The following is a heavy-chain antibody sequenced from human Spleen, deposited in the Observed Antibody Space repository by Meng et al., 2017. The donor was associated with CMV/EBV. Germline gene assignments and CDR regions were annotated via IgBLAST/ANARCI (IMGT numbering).Heavy chain of an antibody. CDR1: GYYLRDYG. V-gene: IGHV1-18*01. Sequence: CRASGYYLRDYGFSCVQQAPGQGLEWMGWISAHNGDTVYVKNFQDRVIMTTDTSTTTPYMELTNLTSDDTAVYYCARSGYYSPVDFDYWGQGTLVTVSS. CDR3: ARSGYYSPVDFDY. CDR2: ISAHNGDT. D-gene: IGHD3-3*01. J-gene: IGHJ4*02.